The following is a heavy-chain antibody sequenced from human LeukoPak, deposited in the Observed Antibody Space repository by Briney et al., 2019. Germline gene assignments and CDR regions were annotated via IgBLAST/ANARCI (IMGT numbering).Heavy chain of an antibody. D-gene: IGHD2-2*02. Sequence: GGSLRLSCAASGFTFSSYAMSWVRQAPGKGLEWVSAISGSGGSTYYADSVKGRFTISRDNSKNTLYLQMNSLRAEDTAVYYCAKGCCSSTSCYSPQYNWFDPWGQGTLVTVSS. CDR1: GFTFSSYA. CDR3: AKGCCSSTSCYSPQYNWFDP. V-gene: IGHV3-23*01. J-gene: IGHJ5*02. CDR2: ISGSGGST.